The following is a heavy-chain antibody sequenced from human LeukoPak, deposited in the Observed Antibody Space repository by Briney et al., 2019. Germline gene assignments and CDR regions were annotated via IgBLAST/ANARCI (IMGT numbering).Heavy chain of an antibody. CDR3: ARDLAWGAFDY. V-gene: IGHV3-23*01. CDR2: VSPPGGGT. D-gene: IGHD7-27*01. CDR1: RFTFSSYA. Sequence: PGGSLRLSCAASRFTFSSYAMSWVRQAPGKGLEWVSGVSPPGGGTYYADSVKGRFTISRDDSRNTLSLQMNSLRVEDTAVYYCARDLAWGAFDYWGQGILVAVSS. J-gene: IGHJ4*02.